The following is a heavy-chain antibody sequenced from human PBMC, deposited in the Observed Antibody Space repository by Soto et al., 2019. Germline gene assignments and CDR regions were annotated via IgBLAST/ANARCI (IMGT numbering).Heavy chain of an antibody. D-gene: IGHD2-8*01. CDR1: GDNVSSNIAT. Sequence: SQTLSLTCAISGDNVSSNIATWNWIRRSPSKGLRWLGRTYYRARWFSDYAESEKSRIIVSPDTSMNKFSLHLNSVTPEDTAVYFCARAHYCGARVCYHHWGQGTLVTVSS. V-gene: IGHV6-1*01. CDR3: ARAHYCGARVCYHH. J-gene: IGHJ4*02. CDR2: TYYRARWFS.